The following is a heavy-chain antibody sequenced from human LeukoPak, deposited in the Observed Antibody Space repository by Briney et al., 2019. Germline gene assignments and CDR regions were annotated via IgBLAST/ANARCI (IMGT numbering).Heavy chain of an antibody. CDR3: AREGSAAAGTGPDYYFDY. V-gene: IGHV1-2*06. CDR1: GYSFTSYY. Sequence: ASVKVSCKASGYSFTSYYMHWVRQAPGQGLEWMGRINPNSGGTNYAQKFQGRVTMTGDTSISTAYMELSRLRSDDTAVYYCAREGSAAAGTGPDYYFDYWGQGTLVTVSS. J-gene: IGHJ4*02. CDR2: INPNSGGT. D-gene: IGHD6-13*01.